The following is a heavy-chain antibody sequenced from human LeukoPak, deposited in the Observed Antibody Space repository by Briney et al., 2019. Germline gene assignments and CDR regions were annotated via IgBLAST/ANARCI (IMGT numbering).Heavy chain of an antibody. CDR2: ISGSGGST. D-gene: IGHD3-22*01. Sequence: GGTLRLSCAASGFTFSSHGMNWVRQAPGKGLEWVSAISGSGGSTYYADSVKGRFTISRDNSKNTLYLQMNSLRAEDTAVYYCAKVDYDSSGYYYEFDYWGQGTLVTVSS. J-gene: IGHJ4*02. V-gene: IGHV3-23*01. CDR1: GFTFSSHG. CDR3: AKVDYDSSGYYYEFDY.